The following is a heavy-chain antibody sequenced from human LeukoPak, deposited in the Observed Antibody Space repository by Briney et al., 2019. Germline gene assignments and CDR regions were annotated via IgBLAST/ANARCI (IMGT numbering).Heavy chain of an antibody. Sequence: ASVKVSCKASGYTFTSYDINWVRQATGQGLEWMGWMNPNSGNTGYAQKFQGRVTITRNTSISTAYMELSSLRSEDTAVYYCARWRVTVTPYYFDYWGQGTLVIVSS. V-gene: IGHV1-8*03. CDR3: ARWRVTVTPYYFDY. D-gene: IGHD4-17*01. J-gene: IGHJ4*02. CDR1: GYTFTSYD. CDR2: MNPNSGNT.